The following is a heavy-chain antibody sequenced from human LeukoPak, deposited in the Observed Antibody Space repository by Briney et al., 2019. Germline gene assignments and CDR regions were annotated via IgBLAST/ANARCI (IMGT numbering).Heavy chain of an antibody. D-gene: IGHD3-3*01. V-gene: IGHV1-8*01. CDR2: MNPNSGNT. Sequence: GASVKVSCKASGYTFTSYDINWVRQATGQELEWMGWMNPNSGNTGYAQKFQGRVTMTRNTSISTAYMELSSLRSEDTAVYYCARRGGPYYDFWSGYPHYYYYMDVWGKGTTVTVSS. J-gene: IGHJ6*03. CDR3: ARRGGPYYDFWSGYPHYYYYMDV. CDR1: GYTFTSYD.